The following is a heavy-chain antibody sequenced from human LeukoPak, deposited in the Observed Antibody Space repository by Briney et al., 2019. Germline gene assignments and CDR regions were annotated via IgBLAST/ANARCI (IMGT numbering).Heavy chain of an antibody. V-gene: IGHV4-4*02. Sequence: GSLRLSCAASGFTVTSKYMSWVRQAPGKGLEWIGEMYLSGTTHSNPSVKSRVTISIDKSKNQFFLNLSSVTAADTAVYYCAGLVGRYSSGLYYYYFDYWGQGTLVTVSS. CDR1: GFTVTSKYM. J-gene: IGHJ4*02. CDR3: AGLVGRYSSGLYYYYFDY. CDR2: MYLSGTT. D-gene: IGHD3-22*01.